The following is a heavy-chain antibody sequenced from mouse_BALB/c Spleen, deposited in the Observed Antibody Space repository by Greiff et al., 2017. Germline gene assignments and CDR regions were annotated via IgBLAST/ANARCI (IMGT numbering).Heavy chain of an antibody. J-gene: IGHJ4*01. Sequence: EVHLVESGGGLVQPGGSRKLSCAASGFTFSSFGMHWVRQAPAQGLEWVAYISSGSSTIYYADTVKGRFTISRDNPKNTLFLQMTSLRSEDTAMYYCARSRGTTVVGAKDYWGQGTSVTVSS. CDR3: ARSRGTTVVGAKDY. V-gene: IGHV5-17*02. D-gene: IGHD1-1*01. CDR2: ISSGSSTI. CDR1: GFTFSSFG.